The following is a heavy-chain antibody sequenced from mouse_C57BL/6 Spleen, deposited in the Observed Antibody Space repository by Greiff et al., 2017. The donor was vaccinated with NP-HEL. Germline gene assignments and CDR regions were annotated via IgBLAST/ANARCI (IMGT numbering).Heavy chain of an antibody. CDR1: GYSFTSYY. V-gene: IGHV1-66*01. CDR3: ARRMITGGFDY. CDR2: IYPGSGNT. J-gene: IGHJ2*01. D-gene: IGHD2-4*01. Sequence: QVQLQQSGPELVKPGASVKISCKASGYSFTSYYIHWVKQRPGQGLEWIGWIYPGSGNTKCNEKFKGKATLTADTSSSTAYMQLSSLTSEDSAVYYCARRMITGGFDYWGQGTTLTVSS.